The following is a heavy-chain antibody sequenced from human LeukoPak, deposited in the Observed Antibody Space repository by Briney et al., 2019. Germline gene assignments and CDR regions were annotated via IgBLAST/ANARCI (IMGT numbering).Heavy chain of an antibody. J-gene: IGHJ4*02. Sequence: SETLSLTCTVSGGSISSYYWSWIRQPPGKGLEWIGYIYYSGSTYYNPSLKSRVTISVDTSKNQFSLKMSSVTAADTAVYYCAKGRFLEWLFDYWGQGTLVTVSS. V-gene: IGHV4-59*04. CDR2: IYYSGST. D-gene: IGHD3-3*01. CDR1: GGSISSYY. CDR3: AKGRFLEWLFDY.